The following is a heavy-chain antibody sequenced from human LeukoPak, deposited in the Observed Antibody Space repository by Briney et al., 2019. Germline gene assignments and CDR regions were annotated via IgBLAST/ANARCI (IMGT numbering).Heavy chain of an antibody. CDR1: GFTFSSYA. CDR3: ARDKGDYDTSGSLFVF. V-gene: IGHV3-7*03. Sequence: GRSLRLSCAASGFTFSSYAMHWVRQVPRKGLEWVANIKQDGSKQYYVDSAKGRFTISRDNAKNSLYLQMNSLRAEDTAVYYCARDKGDYDTSGSLFVFGGQGTLVTVSS. J-gene: IGHJ4*02. CDR2: IKQDGSKQ. D-gene: IGHD3-22*01.